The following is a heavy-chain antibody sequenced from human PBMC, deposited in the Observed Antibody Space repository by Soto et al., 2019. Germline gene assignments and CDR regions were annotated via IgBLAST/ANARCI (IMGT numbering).Heavy chain of an antibody. V-gene: IGHV3-30*18. CDR3: AKDEREQLWSIHNDAIDY. Sequence: PGGSLRLSCAASGFIFSSYGMHWVRQAPGKGLEWVAVISYDGSKKSYADSVKGRFTFSRDNSKSTLYLQMDSLRAEDTALYYCAKDEREQLWSIHNDAIDYWGQGTLVTVSS. D-gene: IGHD5-18*01. J-gene: IGHJ4*02. CDR1: GFIFSSYG. CDR2: ISYDGSKK.